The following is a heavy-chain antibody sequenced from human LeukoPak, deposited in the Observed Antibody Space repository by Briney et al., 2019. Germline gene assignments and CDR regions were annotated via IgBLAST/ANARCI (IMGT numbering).Heavy chain of an antibody. J-gene: IGHJ6*03. Sequence: HPGGSLRLSCAASGFTFSNFGMHWVRQAPGKGLEWVAFIRYDGSNKYYADSVKSRFTISRDNSKNTLYLQMNSLRGEDTAVYYCAKDGDTMSGTYYYDMDVWGKGTTVTIS. D-gene: IGHD1-26*01. CDR1: GFTFSNFG. V-gene: IGHV3-30*02. CDR3: AKDGDTMSGTYYYDMDV. CDR2: IRYDGSNK.